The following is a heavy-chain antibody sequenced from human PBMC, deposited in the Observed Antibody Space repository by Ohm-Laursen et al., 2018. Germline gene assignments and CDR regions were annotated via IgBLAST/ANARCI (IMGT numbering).Heavy chain of an antibody. CDR2: ISESDSST. D-gene: IGHD3-10*01. CDR3: ARERANYDGAGRYGMDV. V-gene: IGHV3-23*01. Sequence: SLRLSCAATKFTFTSYAMSWVRQAPGKGLEWVSAISESDSSTYYADSVKGRFTISRDNSKSTLYLQMNSLRAEDTAVYYCARERANYDGAGRYGMDVWGRGTTVTVSS. J-gene: IGHJ6*02. CDR1: KFTFTSYA.